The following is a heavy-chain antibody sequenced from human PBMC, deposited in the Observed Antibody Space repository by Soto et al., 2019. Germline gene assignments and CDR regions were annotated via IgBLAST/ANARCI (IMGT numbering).Heavy chain of an antibody. CDR2: MSPSSGTT. Sequence: QVQLVQSGAAVKKPGASVKVSCKASGYTFTSYDISWVRQATGQGLEWMGWMSPSSGTTGFVQKFQGRVTVTRDTSISTAYMEVTSLTSEDTAVYYCARTIYGVATYYFDYWGQGTLVTVSS. J-gene: IGHJ4*02. D-gene: IGHD3-3*01. V-gene: IGHV1-8*01. CDR3: ARTIYGVATYYFDY. CDR1: GYTFTSYD.